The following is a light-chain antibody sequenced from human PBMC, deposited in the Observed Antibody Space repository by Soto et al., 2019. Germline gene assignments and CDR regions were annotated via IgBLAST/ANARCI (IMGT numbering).Light chain of an antibody. CDR1: QGVSSF. CDR2: KAS. Sequence: IQLTQSPSSLSASVGDRVTITCRASQGVSSFLAWYQQKPGKAPKLLIYKASTLKSGVPSRFSGSGSGTEFTLTISSLQPDDFETYYCQHYNSYSEAFGQGTKVDI. J-gene: IGKJ1*01. V-gene: IGKV1-5*03. CDR3: QHYNSYSEA.